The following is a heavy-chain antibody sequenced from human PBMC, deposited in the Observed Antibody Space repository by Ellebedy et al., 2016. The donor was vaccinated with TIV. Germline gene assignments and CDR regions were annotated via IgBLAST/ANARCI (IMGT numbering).Heavy chain of an antibody. CDR1: GFTVSSNY. V-gene: IGHV3-53*01. J-gene: IGHJ4*02. CDR2: IYSGGST. D-gene: IGHD5-12*01. Sequence: GGSLRLSCAASGFTVSSNYMSWVRQAPGKGLEWVSVIYSGGSTYYADSVKGRFTISRDNSKNTLYLQMNSLRAEDTAVYYCARAPDGGYVAPSFDYWGQGTLVTVSS. CDR3: ARAPDGGYVAPSFDY.